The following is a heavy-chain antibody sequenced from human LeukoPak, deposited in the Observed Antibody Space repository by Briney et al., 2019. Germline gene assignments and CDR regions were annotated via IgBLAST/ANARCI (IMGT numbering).Heavy chain of an antibody. J-gene: IGHJ4*02. V-gene: IGHV3-23*01. Sequence: PGGSLRLSCAASGFTFSSYAMSWVRQAPGKGLEWVSAISGSGGSTYYADSVKGRFTISRDNSKNTLYLQMNSLRAEDTAVYYCAKGSGKDSSSSSSFDYWGQGTLVTVSS. CDR2: ISGSGGST. CDR3: AKGSGKDSSSSSSFDY. CDR1: GFTFSSYA. D-gene: IGHD6-6*01.